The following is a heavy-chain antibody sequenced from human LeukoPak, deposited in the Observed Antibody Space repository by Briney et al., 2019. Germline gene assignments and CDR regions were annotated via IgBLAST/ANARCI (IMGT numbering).Heavy chain of an antibody. Sequence: SETLSHTCTVSGGSMRSYQLSWVRQLPGKGLEWIGYIYYSGSTNYNPSLKSRVTISIDTSKNQISLKLSSVTAADTAVYYCARGRISSSYWGQGTLVTVSS. CDR1: GGSMRSYQ. D-gene: IGHD6-13*01. CDR3: ARGRISSSY. V-gene: IGHV4-59*01. J-gene: IGHJ4*02. CDR2: IYYSGST.